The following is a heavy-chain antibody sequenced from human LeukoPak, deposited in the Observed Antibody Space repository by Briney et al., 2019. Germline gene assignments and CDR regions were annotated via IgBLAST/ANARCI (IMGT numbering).Heavy chain of an antibody. CDR3: AKDPSLFVGY. V-gene: IGHV3-33*06. J-gene: IGHJ4*02. CDR1: GFTFGSYG. CDR2: IWYDGSKK. D-gene: IGHD2-21*01. Sequence: GGSLRLSCAASGFTFGSYGFHWVRQAPGKGLEWVAVIWYDGSKKYYADSVKGRFTISRDNSKNTVYLQMNSLRAKDTAVYYCAKDPSLFVGYCGQGTLVTVSS.